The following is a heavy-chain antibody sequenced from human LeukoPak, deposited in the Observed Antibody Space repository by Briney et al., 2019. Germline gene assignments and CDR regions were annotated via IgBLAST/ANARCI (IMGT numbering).Heavy chain of an antibody. Sequence: SVKVSCKASGYTFTGYYMHWVRQAPGQGLEWMGGIIPIFGTANYAQKFQGRVTITADESTSTAYMELSSLRSEDTAVYYCASVTMIVVAGGSYYFDYWGQGTLVTVSS. CDR1: GYTFTGYY. D-gene: IGHD3-22*01. J-gene: IGHJ4*02. CDR2: IIPIFGTA. CDR3: ASVTMIVVAGGSYYFDY. V-gene: IGHV1-69*13.